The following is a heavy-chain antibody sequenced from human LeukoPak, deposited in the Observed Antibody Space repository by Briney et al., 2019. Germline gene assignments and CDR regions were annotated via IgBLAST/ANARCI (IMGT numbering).Heavy chain of an antibody. D-gene: IGHD2-2*01. V-gene: IGHV3-53*01. Sequence: GGSLRLSCAASGFTVSSNYMSWVRQAPGKGLEWVSVIYSGGSTYYADSVKGRFTISRDNSKNTLYLQMNSLRAEDTAVYYCARSGGYCSSTSCYGLAYGMDAWGQGTTVTVSS. CDR1: GFTVSSNY. CDR3: ARSGGYCSSTSCYGLAYGMDA. CDR2: IYSGGST. J-gene: IGHJ6*02.